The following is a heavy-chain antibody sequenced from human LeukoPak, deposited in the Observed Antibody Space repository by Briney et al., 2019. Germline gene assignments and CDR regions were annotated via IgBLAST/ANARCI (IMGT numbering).Heavy chain of an antibody. V-gene: IGHV3-11*01. CDR3: AREGIVATFYYYYGMDV. D-gene: IGHD5-12*01. J-gene: IGHJ6*02. Sequence: GGSLRLSCAASGFTFSDYYMSWIRQAPGKGLEWVSYISSSGSTIYYADSVKGRFTISRDNAKNSLYLQMNGLRAEDTAVYYCAREGIVATFYYYYGMDVWGQGTTVTVSS. CDR1: GFTFSDYY. CDR2: ISSSGSTI.